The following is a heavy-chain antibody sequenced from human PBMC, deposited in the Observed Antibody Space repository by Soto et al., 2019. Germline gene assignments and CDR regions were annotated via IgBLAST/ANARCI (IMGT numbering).Heavy chain of an antibody. V-gene: IGHV4-30-4*01. CDR3: AVVPAAIGYFRFCDP. D-gene: IGHD2-2*02. CDR2: IYYSGST. CDR1: GGSISSGDYY. J-gene: IGHJ5*02. Sequence: QVQLQESGPGLVKPSQTLSLTCTVSGGSISSGDYYWSWIRQPPGKGLEWIGYIYYSGSTYYNPSLKSRVTTSVDTSKNQFSLKLSSVTAADTAVYYCAVVPAAIGYFRFCDPWGQGTLVTVSS.